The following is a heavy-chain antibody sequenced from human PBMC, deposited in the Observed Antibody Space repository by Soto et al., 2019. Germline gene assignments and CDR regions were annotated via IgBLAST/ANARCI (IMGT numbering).Heavy chain of an antibody. CDR2: IYYSGST. D-gene: IGHD3-3*01. CDR3: ARDRSGYGPFDI. Sequence: SETLSLTCTVSGGSISSGDYYWSWIRQPPGKGLEWIGYIYYSGSTYYNPSLKSRLIISVDTSQNQFSLKLTSVSAADTAVYYCARDRSGYGPFDIWGQGTMVTVSS. J-gene: IGHJ3*02. V-gene: IGHV4-30-4*01. CDR1: GGSISSGDYY.